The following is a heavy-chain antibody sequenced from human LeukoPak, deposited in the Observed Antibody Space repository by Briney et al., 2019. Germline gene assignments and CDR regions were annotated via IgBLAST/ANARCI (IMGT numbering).Heavy chain of an antibody. V-gene: IGHV3-7*01. J-gene: IGHJ4*02. CDR2: IKQDGSEK. Sequence: GGSLRLSCAAYGFTVSSYWMSWVRQAPGKGLEWVANIKQDGSEKYYVDSVKGRFTIARDNAKDSLYLQMNSLRAEDTAVYYCAREGVNYDSSGLYYWGQGTLVTVSS. D-gene: IGHD3-22*01. CDR3: AREGVNYDSSGLYY. CDR1: GFTVSSYW.